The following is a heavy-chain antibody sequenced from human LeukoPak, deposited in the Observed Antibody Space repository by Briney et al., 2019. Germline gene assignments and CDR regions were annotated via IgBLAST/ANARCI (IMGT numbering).Heavy chain of an antibody. Sequence: GGSLRLSCVASGYTFSPYWMSWVRQTPGKGLEWVASISNGGGATFYGDSVRGRFTVSRDDAKNSLFLQMNGLRSDDTAVYYCAKAPPYKKYFDYWGQGTLVTVSS. CDR2: ISNGGGAT. V-gene: IGHV3-7*03. J-gene: IGHJ4*02. D-gene: IGHD1-1*01. CDR3: AKAPPYKKYFDY. CDR1: GYTFSPYW.